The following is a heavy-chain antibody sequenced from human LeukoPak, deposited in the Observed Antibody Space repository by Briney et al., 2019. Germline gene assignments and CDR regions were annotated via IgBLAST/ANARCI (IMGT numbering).Heavy chain of an antibody. J-gene: IGHJ4*02. V-gene: IGHV1-69*04. CDR1: GGTFSSYA. CDR2: IIPILGIA. D-gene: IGHD3-22*01. Sequence: SVTVSCKASGGTFSSYAISWVRQAPGQGLEWMGRIIPILGIANYAQKFQGRVTITADKSTSTAYMELSSLRSEDTAVYYCARDEYYDSSGYLDYWGQGTLVTVSS. CDR3: ARDEYYDSSGYLDY.